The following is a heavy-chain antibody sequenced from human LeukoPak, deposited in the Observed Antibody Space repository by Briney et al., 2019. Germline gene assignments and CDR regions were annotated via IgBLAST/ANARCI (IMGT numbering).Heavy chain of an antibody. V-gene: IGHV3-23*01. CDR3: ARDRVSAYYDILTGRKGAFDI. CDR1: GFSFTTHA. CDR2: ISGSGGST. D-gene: IGHD3-9*01. J-gene: IGHJ3*02. Sequence: GGSLRLSCVASGFSFTTHAMGWVRQAPGKGLEWVSAISGSGGSTYYADSVKGRFTISRDNSKNALYLQMNSLRAEDTAVYYCARDRVSAYYDILTGRKGAFDIWGQGTMVTVSS.